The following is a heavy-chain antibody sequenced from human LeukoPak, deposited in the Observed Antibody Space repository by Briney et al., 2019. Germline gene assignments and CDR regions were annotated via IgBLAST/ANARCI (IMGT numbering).Heavy chain of an antibody. V-gene: IGHV1-2*06. J-gene: IGHJ4*02. Sequence: GASVKVSCKASGYTFTGYYMHWVRQAPGQGLEWMGPINPNSGGTNYAQKFQGRVTMTRDTSISTAYMELSRLRSDDTAVYYCARENIRRGYSYGYPDYWGQGTLVSVSS. D-gene: IGHD5-18*01. CDR3: ARENIRRGYSYGYPDY. CDR2: INPNSGGT. CDR1: GYTFTGYY.